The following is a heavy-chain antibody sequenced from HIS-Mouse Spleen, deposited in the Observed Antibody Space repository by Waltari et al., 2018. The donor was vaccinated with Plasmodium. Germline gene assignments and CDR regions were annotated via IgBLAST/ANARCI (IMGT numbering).Heavy chain of an antibody. V-gene: IGHV3-30-3*01. CDR1: GFTFSSYA. Sequence: QVQLVESGGGVVQPGRSLRLSCAASGFTFSSYALHWVRQAPGKGLEWGAVISYDGSNKYYADSVKGRFNIYRDNSKNTLYLQMNSLRAEDTAVYYCAREDGGGIVATITRVADWFDPWGQGTLVTVSS. CDR2: ISYDGSNK. J-gene: IGHJ5*02. D-gene: IGHD5-12*01. CDR3: AREDGGGIVATITRVADWFDP.